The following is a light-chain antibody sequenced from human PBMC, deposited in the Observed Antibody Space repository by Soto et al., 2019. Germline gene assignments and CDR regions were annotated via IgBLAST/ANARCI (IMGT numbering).Light chain of an antibody. CDR1: SSNIGSNT. V-gene: IGLV1-44*01. CDR3: AAWVDSLNALV. CDR2: SNN. Sequence: QSVLTQPPSASGTPGQRVTLSCSGSSSNIGSNTVSWYQQVPGTAPKLLIYSNNQRPSGVPDRFSGSKTGTSASLATSGLQSEDEADYYCAAWVDSLNALVFGTGTKLTVL. J-gene: IGLJ1*01.